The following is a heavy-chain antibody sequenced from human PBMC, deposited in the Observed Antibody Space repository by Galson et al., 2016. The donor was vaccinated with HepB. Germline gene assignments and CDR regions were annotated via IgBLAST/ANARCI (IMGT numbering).Heavy chain of an antibody. V-gene: IGHV4-59*01. J-gene: IGHJ6*02. CDR1: VGSISTYY. CDR2: IYDSGNT. CDR3: ARGNGDYRFDHYYAMDV. D-gene: IGHD4-17*01. Sequence: SETLSLTCTVSVGSISTYYWNWIRQAPGKGLEWIGHIYDSGNTNSNPSLKSRVTMSVDTSKNQFSLKLSFVTAADTAVYYCARGNGDYRFDHYYAMDVWGQGTPVTVSS.